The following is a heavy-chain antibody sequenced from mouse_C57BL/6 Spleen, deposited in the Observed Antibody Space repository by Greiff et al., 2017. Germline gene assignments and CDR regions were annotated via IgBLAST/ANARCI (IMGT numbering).Heavy chain of an antibody. CDR2: IDPETGGT. J-gene: IGHJ4*01. CDR3: TRKLGGAYYAMDY. D-gene: IGHD4-1*01. Sequence: QVQLQQSGAELVRPGASVTLSCKASGYTFTDYEMHWVKQTPVHGLEWIGAIDPETGGTAYNQKFKGKAMLTADKSSSTAYMELRSLTSEDSAVYYCTRKLGGAYYAMDYWGQGTSVTVSS. CDR1: GYTFTDYE. V-gene: IGHV1-15*01.